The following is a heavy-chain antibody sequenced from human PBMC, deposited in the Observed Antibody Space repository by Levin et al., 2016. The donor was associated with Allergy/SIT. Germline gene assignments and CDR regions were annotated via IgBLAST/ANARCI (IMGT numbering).Heavy chain of an antibody. CDR2: IYYSGST. V-gene: IGHV4-59*01. CDR1: GGSISSYY. D-gene: IGHD4-23*01. Sequence: SETLSLTCTVSGGSISSYYWSWIRQPPGKGLEWIGYIYYSGSTNYNPSLKSRVTISVDTSKNQFSLKLSSVTAADTAVYYCARGGYGGNSRYFDYWGQGTLVTVSS. CDR3: ARGGYGGNSRYFDY. J-gene: IGHJ4*02.